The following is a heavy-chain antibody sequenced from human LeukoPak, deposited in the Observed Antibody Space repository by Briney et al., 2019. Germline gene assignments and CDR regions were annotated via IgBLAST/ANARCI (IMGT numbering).Heavy chain of an antibody. Sequence: SETLSLTCSGSGGSISGYYWTWLRQPAGKGLEWIGRVYTSGSTHYNPSLKTSLTMSVDTSKNQFSLKLTSVTAADTAVYYCARLITGTTTAIDIWGQGTMVTVSS. CDR2: VYTSGST. V-gene: IGHV4-4*07. CDR1: GGSISGYY. CDR3: ARLITGTTTAIDI. D-gene: IGHD1-7*01. J-gene: IGHJ3*02.